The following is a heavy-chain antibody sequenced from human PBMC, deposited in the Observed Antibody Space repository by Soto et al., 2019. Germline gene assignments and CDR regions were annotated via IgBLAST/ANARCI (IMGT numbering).Heavy chain of an antibody. V-gene: IGHV4-39*01. D-gene: IGHD3-22*01. Sequence: SQTLSLTCTVSGGSISSSSYYWGWIRQPPGKGLEWIGSIYYSGSTYYNPSLKSRVTISVDTSKNQFSLKLSSVTAADTAVYYFARHKYHSSAPSASWGQGTLVPVS. CDR3: ARHKYHSSAPSAS. J-gene: IGHJ5*02. CDR2: IYYSGST. CDR1: GGSISSSSYY.